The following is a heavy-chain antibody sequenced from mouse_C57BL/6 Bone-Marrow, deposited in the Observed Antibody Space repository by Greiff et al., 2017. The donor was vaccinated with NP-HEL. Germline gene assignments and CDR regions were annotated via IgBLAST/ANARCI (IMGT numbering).Heavy chain of an antibody. V-gene: IGHV5-2*03. J-gene: IGHJ1*03. CDR3: ARGDGSSYGWYFDV. D-gene: IGHD1-1*01. Sequence: EVMLVESGGGLVQPGVSLKLSCESNEYEFPSHDMSWVRKTPEKRLELVAAINSDGGSTYYPDTMERRFIISRDNTKKTLYLQMSSLRSEDTALYYCARGDGSSYGWYFDVWGTGTTVTVSS. CDR2: INSDGGST. CDR1: EYEFPSHD.